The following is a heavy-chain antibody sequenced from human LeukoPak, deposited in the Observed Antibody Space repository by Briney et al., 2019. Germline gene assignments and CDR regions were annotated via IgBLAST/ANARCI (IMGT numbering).Heavy chain of an antibody. V-gene: IGHV3-53*01. CDR1: GFTLITND. CDR2: LYSDGNT. J-gene: IGHJ4*02. CDR3: ARGVEPLAANALAY. Sequence: GGSLRLSCAASGFTLITNDMTWVRQVPGKGLEWVSVLYSDGNTKYADSVQGRFTISRDNSKNTLYLEMNSLSPDDTAVYYCARGVEPLAANALAYWGQGTLVTVSS. D-gene: IGHD1-14*01.